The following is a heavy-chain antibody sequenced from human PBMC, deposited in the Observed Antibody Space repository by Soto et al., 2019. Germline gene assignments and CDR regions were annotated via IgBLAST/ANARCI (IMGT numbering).Heavy chain of an antibody. Sequence: QVQLVESGGGLVKPGGSLRLSCAASGFTFSDYYMSWIRQAPGKGLXWVSYISSSGSTIYYADSVKGRFTISRDNAKNSLYLQMNSLRAEDTAVYYCARDRGVLRYFDWPHHPIDYWGQGTLVTVSS. CDR1: GFTFSDYY. J-gene: IGHJ4*02. V-gene: IGHV3-11*01. D-gene: IGHD3-9*01. CDR2: ISSSGSTI. CDR3: ARDRGVLRYFDWPHHPIDY.